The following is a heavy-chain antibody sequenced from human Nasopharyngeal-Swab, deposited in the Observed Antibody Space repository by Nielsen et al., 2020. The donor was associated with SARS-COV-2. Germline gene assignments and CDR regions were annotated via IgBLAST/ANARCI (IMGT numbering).Heavy chain of an antibody. J-gene: IGHJ6*02. V-gene: IGHV3-64D*06. Sequence: GESLKISCSASGFTFSSYVMHWVRQAPGKGLEYVSAISSNGGSTYYADSVKGRFTISRDNSKNTLYLQMSSLRAEDTAVYYCVKDHRHSSGYYYYGMDVWGQGTTVTVSS. D-gene: IGHD3-22*01. CDR3: VKDHRHSSGYYYYGMDV. CDR2: ISSNGGST. CDR1: GFTFSSYV.